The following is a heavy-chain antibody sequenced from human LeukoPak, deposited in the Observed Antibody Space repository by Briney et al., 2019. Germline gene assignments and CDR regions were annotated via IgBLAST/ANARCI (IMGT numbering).Heavy chain of an antibody. CDR1: GFTFSGSP. CDR2: IRSKADNYAT. D-gene: IGHD5-24*01. CDR3: TQFNY. Sequence: GGSLRLSCAASGFTFSGSPILWLRQASGKGLEWVGRIRSKADNYATAYAASVQGRCTISRDDSKNTAYLQLNSLKIEDTAVYYCTQFNYWGQGALVTVSS. V-gene: IGHV3-73*01. J-gene: IGHJ4*02.